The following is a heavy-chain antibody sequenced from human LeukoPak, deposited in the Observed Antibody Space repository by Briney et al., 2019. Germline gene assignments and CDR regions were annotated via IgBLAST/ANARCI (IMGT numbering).Heavy chain of an antibody. Sequence: SETLSLTCTVSGGSIGSGDYYWSWIRQPPGKGLEWIGYIYYSGSTYYNPSLKSRVTMSVDTSKSQFSLKLTPMAAADTAMYYCAGTSKYIGSGRDDAFDIWGQGTMVIVSS. CDR3: AGTSKYIGSGRDDAFDI. V-gene: IGHV4-30-4*08. CDR1: GGSIGSGDYY. J-gene: IGHJ3*02. D-gene: IGHD3-10*01. CDR2: IYYSGST.